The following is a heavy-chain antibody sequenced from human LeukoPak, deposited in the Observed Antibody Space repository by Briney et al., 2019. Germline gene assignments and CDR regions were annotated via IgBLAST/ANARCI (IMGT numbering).Heavy chain of an antibody. D-gene: IGHD6-19*01. V-gene: IGHV3-7*01. CDR1: GFTFSSYW. Sequence: GGSLRLSCTASGFTFSSYWMTWVRQAPGKGLEWVANIKEDGSEKGYADSVKGRFTISRDNAKNSLYLQMNSLRVDDTAVYYCTKNSGWNRLDYRGQGSLVTVPS. CDR2: IKEDGSEK. CDR3: TKNSGWNRLDY. J-gene: IGHJ4*02.